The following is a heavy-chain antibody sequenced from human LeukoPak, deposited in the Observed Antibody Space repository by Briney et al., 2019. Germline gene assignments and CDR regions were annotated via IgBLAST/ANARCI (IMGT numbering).Heavy chain of an antibody. J-gene: IGHJ4*02. CDR3: ARVYYVWGSYRPTYYFDY. D-gene: IGHD3-16*02. Sequence: SETLSLSCAVYGGSFSGYYWSWTRQPPGKGLEWIGEINHSGSTNYNPSLKSRVTISVDTSKNQFSLKLSSVTAADTAVYYCARVYYVWGSYRPTYYFDYWGQGTLVTVSS. CDR2: INHSGST. CDR1: GGSFSGYY. V-gene: IGHV4-34*01.